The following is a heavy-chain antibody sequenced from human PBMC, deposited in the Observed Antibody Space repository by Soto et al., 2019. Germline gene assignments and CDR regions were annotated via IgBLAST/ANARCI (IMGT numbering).Heavy chain of an antibody. CDR3: ARHRDYYGSGSPPMDV. CDR2: IDPSDSYT. D-gene: IGHD3-10*01. Sequence: GESLKISCKGSGYSFTSYWISWVRQMPGKGLEWMGRIDPSDSYTNYSPSFQGHVTISADKSISTAYLQWSSLKASDTAMYYCARHRDYYGSGSPPMDVWGQGTTVTAP. V-gene: IGHV5-10-1*01. J-gene: IGHJ6*02. CDR1: GYSFTSYW.